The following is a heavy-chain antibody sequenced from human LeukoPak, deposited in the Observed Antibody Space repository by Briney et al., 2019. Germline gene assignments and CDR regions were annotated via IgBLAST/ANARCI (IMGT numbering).Heavy chain of an antibody. D-gene: IGHD1-26*01. V-gene: IGHV3-21*01. J-gene: IGHJ4*02. Sequence: EGSLRLSCAASGFTFSSYSMNWVRQAPGKGPEWVSSISSSSSYIYYADSVKGRFTISRDNAKNSLYLQMNSLRAEDTAVYYCARGRSRERGSYGYWGQGTLVTVSS. CDR3: ARGRSRERGSYGY. CDR2: ISSSSSYI. CDR1: GFTFSSYS.